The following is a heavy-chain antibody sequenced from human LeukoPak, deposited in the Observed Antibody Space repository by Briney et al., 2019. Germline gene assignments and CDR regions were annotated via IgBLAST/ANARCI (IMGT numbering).Heavy chain of an antibody. Sequence: GGSLRLSCAASGFTFSSYAMSWVRQAPGKGLERVSGISWNSGSRGYADSVKGRFTISRDNAKNSLYLQMNSLRAEDMALYYCVKARGGYCSGGSCHFDYWGQGTLVTVSS. J-gene: IGHJ4*02. CDR3: VKARGGYCSGGSCHFDY. CDR1: GFTFSSYA. D-gene: IGHD2-15*01. CDR2: ISWNSGSR. V-gene: IGHV3-9*03.